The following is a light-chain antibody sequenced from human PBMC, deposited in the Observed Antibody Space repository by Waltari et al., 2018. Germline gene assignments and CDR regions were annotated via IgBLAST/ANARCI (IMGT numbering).Light chain of an antibody. V-gene: IGKV4-1*01. CDR2: LAS. Sequence: DIVLTQSPDSLAVSLGERATINCKSSQSVLFSSNNKNYLAWYQQKPGQPPKLLIYLASTRESGVPDRFGGSGSGTDFPLTISSLQAEDVAVYYCQQYYSNPPMYTFGQGTRLEIK. CDR3: QQYYSNPPMYT. CDR1: QSVLFSSNNKNY. J-gene: IGKJ2*01.